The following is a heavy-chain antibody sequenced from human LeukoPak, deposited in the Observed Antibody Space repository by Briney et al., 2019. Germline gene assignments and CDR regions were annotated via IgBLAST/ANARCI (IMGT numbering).Heavy chain of an antibody. CDR1: GFTFRSYD. V-gene: IGHV3-13*01. J-gene: IGHJ4*02. Sequence: GGSLRLSCEASGFTFRSYDMYWVRHAPGKGLEWVSNIGTAGDTYYADSVKGRFTISRENAKNSLYLQMNSLRAGDTAVYYCAKDPRYYYDSSGYSDYWGQGTLVTVSS. CDR3: AKDPRYYYDSSGYSDY. D-gene: IGHD3-22*01. CDR2: IGTAGDT.